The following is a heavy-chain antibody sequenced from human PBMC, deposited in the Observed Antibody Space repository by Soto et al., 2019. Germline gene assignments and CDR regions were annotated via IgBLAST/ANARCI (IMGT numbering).Heavy chain of an antibody. V-gene: IGHV4-4*02. D-gene: IGHD3-10*01. J-gene: IGHJ4*02. CDR1: GVSLTSGNW. CDR2: IFHDGTA. Sequence: KTSETLSLTCAVSGVSLTSGNWWTWVRQSPQRGLEYIGEIFHDGTANYYPSFERRVAMSVDTSRNQFSLKLTSVTAAGTAVYFCARLVYDTRLNYMYFDFWGPGTLVTVSS. CDR3: ARLVYDTRLNYMYFDF.